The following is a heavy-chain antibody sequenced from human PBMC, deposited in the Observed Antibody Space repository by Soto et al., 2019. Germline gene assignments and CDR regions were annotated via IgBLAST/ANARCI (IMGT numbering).Heavy chain of an antibody. J-gene: IGHJ1*01. CDR3: ARSESYYDFLTGYYPGEYFQH. Sequence: SETLSLTCTVSGGSISSGGYYWSWIRQHPGKGLEWIGYIYYSGSTYYNPSLKSRVTISVDTSKNQFSLKLSSVTAADTAVYYCARSESYYDFLTGYYPGEYFQHWGQGTLVTVSS. D-gene: IGHD3-9*01. V-gene: IGHV4-31*03. CDR2: IYYSGST. CDR1: GGSISSGGYY.